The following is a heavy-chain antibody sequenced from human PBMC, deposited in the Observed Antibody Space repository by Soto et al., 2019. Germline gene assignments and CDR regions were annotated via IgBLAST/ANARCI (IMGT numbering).Heavy chain of an antibody. J-gene: IGHJ3*02. CDR1: GYTFTGYY. V-gene: IGHV1-2*02. D-gene: IGHD3-16*01. CDR2: INPNSGVT. CDR3: PRDAGGCAFDI. Sequence: ASVKVSCNASGYTFTGYYMHWVRQAPRQGLEWMGCINPNSGVTNYAQKFQGRVTRTRATTISTAYKELSRLRSDHTAEYYCPRDAGGCAFDIWGQGTMVTVSS.